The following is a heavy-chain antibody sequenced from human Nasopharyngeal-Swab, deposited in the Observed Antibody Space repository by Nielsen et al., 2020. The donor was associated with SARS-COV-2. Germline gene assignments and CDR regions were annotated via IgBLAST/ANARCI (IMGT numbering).Heavy chain of an antibody. CDR3: VRDDGDVPGITGSGPPGGF. D-gene: IGHD3-10*01. CDR2: INPNSGDT. CDR1: GYTFTDYF. V-gene: IGHV1-2*06. Sequence: ASVKVSCKASGYTFTDYFMHWVRQAHGQGLEWMGRINPNSGDTKYAEIFRDRVTVTRDTSITTVYMELSSLRSDETAVYYCVRDDGDVPGITGSGPPGGFWGQGTLVTVSS. J-gene: IGHJ4*01.